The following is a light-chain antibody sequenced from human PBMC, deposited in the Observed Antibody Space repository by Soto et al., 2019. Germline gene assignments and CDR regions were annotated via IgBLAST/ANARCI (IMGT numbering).Light chain of an antibody. J-gene: IGKJ2*01. CDR1: QTIANKY. CDR2: GAS. CDR3: QQFGTSPPAFT. Sequence: ESMLTQSPGTLSLSPGDRATLFCRTSQTIANKYLTWYQQQPGQAPRLLIYGASIRATGVPDRFTGRGSGTGFTLTISRLEPEDFAVYYCQQFGTSPPAFTFGQGTKLEI. V-gene: IGKV3-20*01.